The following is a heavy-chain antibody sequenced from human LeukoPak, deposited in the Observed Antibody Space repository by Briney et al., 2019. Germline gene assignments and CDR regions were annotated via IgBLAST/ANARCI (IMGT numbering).Heavy chain of an antibody. CDR2: IKSEGEGATT. J-gene: IGHJ6*04. Sequence: GGSLRLSCVSSGFTIGTAWMSWVRQAPGKGLERLGHIKSEGEGATTDYAAPAKGRFAISRDDSKNMIYLQMSGLKIDDTAMYYCIAHFPYFYGFDVWGKGTTVTVSS. CDR1: GFTIGTAW. V-gene: IGHV3-15*01. D-gene: IGHD3-3*02. CDR3: IAHFPYFYGFDV.